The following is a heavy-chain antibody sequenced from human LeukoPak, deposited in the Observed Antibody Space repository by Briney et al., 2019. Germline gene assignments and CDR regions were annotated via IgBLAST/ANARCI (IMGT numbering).Heavy chain of an antibody. V-gene: IGHV3-23*01. Sequence: PGGTLRLSCAASGFTFSSYAMSWVRQAPGKGLEWVSAVSGSGGSTYYADSVKGRFTISRDNSKNTLYLQMNSLRAEDTAVYYCAKDPGVLISKSGYFDYWGQGTLVTVSS. CDR1: GFTFSSYA. D-gene: IGHD2-21*01. CDR3: AKDPGVLISKSGYFDY. J-gene: IGHJ4*02. CDR2: VSGSGGST.